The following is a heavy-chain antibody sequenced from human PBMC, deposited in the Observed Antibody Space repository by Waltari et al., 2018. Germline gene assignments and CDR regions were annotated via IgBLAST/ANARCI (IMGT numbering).Heavy chain of an antibody. J-gene: IGHJ6*02. CDR3: ARVPRPRPIGSPNYYYGMDV. CDR2: IIPILGTA. CDR1: GGTFSRYA. D-gene: IGHD6-6*01. V-gene: IGHV1-69*01. Sequence: GGTFSRYAISLVRQAPGQGLGWMGGIIPILGTANYAQKFQGRVTITADESTSTAYMELSSLRSEDTAVYYCARVPRPRPIGSPNYYYGMDVWGQGTTVTVSS.